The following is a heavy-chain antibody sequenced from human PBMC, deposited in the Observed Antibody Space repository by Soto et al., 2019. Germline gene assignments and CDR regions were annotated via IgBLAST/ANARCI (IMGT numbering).Heavy chain of an antibody. Sequence: EMQLLESGGGLVQPGGSLRLFCAASGFTMSTYSVTWVRQAPGKGLEWVSGISVTPGITFYADSVKGRFTISRDSSNNAVYLQMNSLRAEATAMYFCSKWSGYGDLWGQGTLVTVSS. CDR1: GFTMSTYS. V-gene: IGHV3-23*01. J-gene: IGHJ4*02. CDR2: ISVTPGIT. CDR3: SKWSGYGDL. D-gene: IGHD5-12*01.